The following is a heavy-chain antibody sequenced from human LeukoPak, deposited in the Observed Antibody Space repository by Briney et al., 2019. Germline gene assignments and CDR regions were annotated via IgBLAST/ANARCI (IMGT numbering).Heavy chain of an antibody. D-gene: IGHD3-10*01. CDR2: MYYSGGT. Sequence: SETLSLTCRVSGASISGYYWSWIRQPPGKGLEWIGHMYYSGGTTYNPSLKSRVSISLDTSKKHFSLKLSSVTAADTAVYSCARVLTFYYGSGSYPFREYNYFDPWGQGTLVTVSS. CDR3: ARVLTFYYGSGSYPFREYNYFDP. V-gene: IGHV4-59*01. J-gene: IGHJ5*02. CDR1: GASISGYY.